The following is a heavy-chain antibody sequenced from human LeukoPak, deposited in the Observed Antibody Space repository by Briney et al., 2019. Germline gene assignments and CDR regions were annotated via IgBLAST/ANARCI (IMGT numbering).Heavy chain of an antibody. CDR2: VFYSGST. D-gene: IGHD2-21*02. CDR1: LGSITNYY. V-gene: IGHV4-59*01. Sequence: SETLSLTCTVSLGSITNYYRNWIRQPPRKGLEWIGYVFYSGSTNYKPSLKSRVTISVDTSKNQFSLKLTSVTAADTALYYCARDAVTYDAFDIWGQGTMVTVSS. J-gene: IGHJ3*02. CDR3: ARDAVTYDAFDI.